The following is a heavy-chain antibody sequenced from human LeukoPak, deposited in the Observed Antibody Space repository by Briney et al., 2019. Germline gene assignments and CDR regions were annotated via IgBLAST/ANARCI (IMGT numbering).Heavy chain of an antibody. J-gene: IGHJ4*02. CDR2: INSGGTII. Sequence: HPGGSLRLSCAPSGFTFSSNEMNWVRHAPGKGREWVSYINSGGTIIYYAHSVRGRFTISRDNAKNSLYLQMNSLRAEDTAVYYCARDWFVDWGQGTLVIVSS. V-gene: IGHV3-48*03. CDR3: ARDWFVD. CDR1: GFTFSSNE.